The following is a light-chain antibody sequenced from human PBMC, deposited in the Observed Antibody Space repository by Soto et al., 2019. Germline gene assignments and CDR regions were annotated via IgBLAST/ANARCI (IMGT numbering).Light chain of an antibody. CDR3: ETWDSNAWV. V-gene: IGLV4-60*02. CDR1: SGHNNYI. J-gene: IGLJ3*02. Sequence: QLVLTQSSSASASLGSSVKLTCTLSSGHNNYIIAWHQQQPGKAPRYLMKIEGSGSFNKGSGVPDRFSGYRSGTDRYLTISNVQCDDEADYYCETWDSNAWVFGGGTKLTVL. CDR2: IEGSGSF.